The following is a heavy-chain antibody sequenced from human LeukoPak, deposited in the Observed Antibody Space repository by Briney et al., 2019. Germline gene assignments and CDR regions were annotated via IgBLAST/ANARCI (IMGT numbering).Heavy chain of an antibody. CDR2: IIPIFGTA. Sequence: VASVKVSCKASGGTFSSYAISWVRQAPGQGLEWMGGIIPIFGTANYAQKFQGRVTITTDESTSTAYMELSSLRAEDTAVYYCASVGSNDPDYWGQGTLVTVSS. CDR1: GGTFSSYA. J-gene: IGHJ4*02. CDR3: ASVGSNDPDY. V-gene: IGHV1-69*05. D-gene: IGHD1-1*01.